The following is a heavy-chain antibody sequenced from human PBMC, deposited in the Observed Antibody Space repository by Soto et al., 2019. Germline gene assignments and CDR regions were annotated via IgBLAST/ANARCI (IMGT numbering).Heavy chain of an antibody. V-gene: IGHV3-21*01. D-gene: IGHD4-17*01. Sequence: GGSLRLSCAASGFTFSSYSMNWVRQAPGKGLEWVSSISSSGSYIYYADSVKGRFTISRDNAKNSLYLQMNSLRAEDTAVYYCARDYGDYPEYFPHWGQGTLVTVSS. CDR3: ARDYGDYPEYFPH. J-gene: IGHJ1*01. CDR2: ISSSGSYI. CDR1: GFTFSSYS.